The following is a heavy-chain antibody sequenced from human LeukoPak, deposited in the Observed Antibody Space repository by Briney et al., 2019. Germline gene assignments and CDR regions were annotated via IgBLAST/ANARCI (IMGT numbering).Heavy chain of an antibody. V-gene: IGHV3-11*01. CDR2: ISSSGSTI. CDR3: ARERYCGADCYPDNWFDP. J-gene: IGHJ5*02. CDR1: GFTFSDYY. Sequence: GGSLRLTCAASGFTFSDYYMSWIRQAPGKGLEWVSYISSSGSTIYYADSVKGRFTISRDNAKNSLYLQMNSLRAEDTAVYYCARERYCGADCYPDNWFDPWGQGTLVTVSS. D-gene: IGHD2-21*02.